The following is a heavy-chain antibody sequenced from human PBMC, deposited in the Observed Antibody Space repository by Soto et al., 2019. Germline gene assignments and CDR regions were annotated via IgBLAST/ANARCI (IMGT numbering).Heavy chain of an antibody. J-gene: IGHJ6*02. D-gene: IGHD1-26*01. CDR3: ARGEGGYYYYYGMDV. CDR2: IYYSGST. V-gene: IGHV4-59*01. CDR1: GGAISSYY. Sequence: PSETLSLTCTVSGGAISSYYWSWIRQPPGKGLEWIGYIYYSGSTNYNPSLKSRVTISVDTSKNQFSLELSSVTAADTAVYYCARGEGGYYYYYGMDVWGQGTTVTVSS.